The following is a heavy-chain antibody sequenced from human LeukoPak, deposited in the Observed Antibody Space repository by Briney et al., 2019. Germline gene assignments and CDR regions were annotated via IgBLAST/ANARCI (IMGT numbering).Heavy chain of an antibody. CDR1: GYTFTSYY. Sequence: ASVKVSCKASGYTFTSYYMHWVRQAPGQGLEWMGIINPSGGSTNYAQKFQGRVTITTDESTSTAYMELSSLRSEDTAVYYCASFDEYSSSSGLGYWGQGTLVTVSS. V-gene: IGHV1-46*01. CDR2: INPSGGST. J-gene: IGHJ4*02. D-gene: IGHD6-6*01. CDR3: ASFDEYSSSSGLGY.